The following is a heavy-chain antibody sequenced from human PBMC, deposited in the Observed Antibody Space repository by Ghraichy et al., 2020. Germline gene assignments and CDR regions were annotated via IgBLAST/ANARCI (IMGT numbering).Heavy chain of an antibody. V-gene: IGHV3-30*18. CDR2: ISYDGSNK. J-gene: IGHJ6*02. CDR1: GFTFSSYG. D-gene: IGHD3-10*01. Sequence: GGSLRLSCAASGFTFSSYGMHWVRQAPGKGLEWVAVISYDGSNKYYADSVKGRFTISRDNSKNTLYLQMNSLRAEDTAVYYCAKGGLLGDYYGSGSYYSDYYECRIDVWGQGTTVTVSS. CDR3: AKGGLLGDYYGSGSYYSDYYECRIDV.